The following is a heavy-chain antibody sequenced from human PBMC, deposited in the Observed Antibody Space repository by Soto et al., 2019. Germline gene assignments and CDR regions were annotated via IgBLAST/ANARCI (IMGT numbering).Heavy chain of an antibody. J-gene: IGHJ4*02. CDR3: ASVRNGMGAYCGGDCSYYFDY. V-gene: IGHV4-59*01. CDR2: IYYSGST. CDR1: GGSISSYY. Sequence: PSETLSLTCTVSGGSISSYYWSWIRQPPGKGLEWIGDIYYSGSTNYNPSLKSRVTISVDTSKNQFSLKLSSVTAADTAVYYCASVRNGMGAYCGGDCSYYFDYWGQGTLVTVSS. D-gene: IGHD2-21*02.